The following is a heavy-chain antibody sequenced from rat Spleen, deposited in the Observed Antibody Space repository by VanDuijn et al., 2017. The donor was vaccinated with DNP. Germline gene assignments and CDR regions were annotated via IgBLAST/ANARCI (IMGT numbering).Heavy chain of an antibody. Sequence: EVQLVESGSGLVQPGRSLKLSCAASGFTFRDYNMAWVRQAPKKGLEWVACISYDDTTTYYRDSVKGRITISRDNAKNTLYLQMNSLRSEDTATYYCARGSGTYYWYFDFWGPGTMVTVSS. V-gene: IGHV5-7*01. CDR1: GFTFRDYN. J-gene: IGHJ1*01. CDR3: ARGSGTYYWYFDF. D-gene: IGHD5-1*01. CDR2: ISYDDTTT.